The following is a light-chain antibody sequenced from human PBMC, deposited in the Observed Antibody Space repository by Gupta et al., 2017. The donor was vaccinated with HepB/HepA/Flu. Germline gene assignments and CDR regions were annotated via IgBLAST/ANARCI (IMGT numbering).Light chain of an antibody. V-gene: IGLV2-23*01. CDR2: EVN. CDR1: SRDIGSYNL. J-gene: IGLJ2*01. Sequence: QSALTQPASVSGSPGQSITISCTGTSRDIGSYNLVSWYQHHPGKAPKLMIFEVNKRPSGVSNRFAASKSGNTASLTISGLQPEDEADYFCCSYASSGTVLFGGETKLT. CDR3: CSYASSGTVL.